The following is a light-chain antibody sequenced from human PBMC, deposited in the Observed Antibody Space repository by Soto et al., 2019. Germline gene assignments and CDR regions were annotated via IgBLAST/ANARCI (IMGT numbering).Light chain of an antibody. J-gene: IGLJ2*01. CDR3: CSYAGSYALL. CDR1: STDVGAYNY. V-gene: IGLV2-11*01. Sequence: QSALTQPRSVSGSPGQSVTISCTGTSTDVGAYNYVSWYQQHPGKAPKLMIYDVNKRPSGVPDRFSGSKSGDTASLTISGRQAEDGADYSCCSYAGSYALLFGGGTKLTVL. CDR2: DVN.